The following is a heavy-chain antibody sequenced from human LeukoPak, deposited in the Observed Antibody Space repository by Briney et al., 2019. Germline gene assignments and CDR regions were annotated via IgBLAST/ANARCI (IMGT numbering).Heavy chain of an antibody. CDR1: GFTFSPYW. Sequence: GGSLRLSCAASGFTFSPYWMHWVRQAPGKGLVWVSHINPDGTTTSYADSVKGRFTISRDNAQNTLYLQMNSLRAEDTAVYYCARGTALRDYWGQGTLVTASS. J-gene: IGHJ4*02. V-gene: IGHV3-74*01. CDR2: INPDGTTT. CDR3: ARGTALRDY. D-gene: IGHD2/OR15-2a*01.